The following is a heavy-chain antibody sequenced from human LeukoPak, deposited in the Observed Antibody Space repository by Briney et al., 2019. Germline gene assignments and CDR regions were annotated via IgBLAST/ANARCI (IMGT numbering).Heavy chain of an antibody. V-gene: IGHV3-64D*06. CDR1: GFTFSSYA. D-gene: IGHD6-19*01. CDR3: VKDAVAVAGTVGYFQH. J-gene: IGHJ1*01. CDR2: ISSNGGST. Sequence: PGGSLRLSCSASGFTFSSYAMHWVRQAPGKGLEYVSAISSNGGSTYYADSVKGRFTISRDNSKNTLYLQMSSLRAEVTAVYYCVKDAVAVAGTVGYFQHWGLGTLVTVSS.